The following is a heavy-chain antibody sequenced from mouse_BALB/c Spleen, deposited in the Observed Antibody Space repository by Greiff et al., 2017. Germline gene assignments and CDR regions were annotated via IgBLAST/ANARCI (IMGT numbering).Heavy chain of an antibody. CDR2: ISSGSSTI. Sequence: DVMLVESGGGLVQPGGSRKLSCAASGFTFSSFGMHWVRQAPEKGLEWVAYISSGSSTIYYADTVKGRFTISRDNPKNTLFLQMTSLRSEDTAMYYCARYYYGSSPAYWGQGTLVTVSA. V-gene: IGHV5-17*02. J-gene: IGHJ3*01. D-gene: IGHD1-1*01. CDR1: GFTFSSFG. CDR3: ARYYYGSSPAY.